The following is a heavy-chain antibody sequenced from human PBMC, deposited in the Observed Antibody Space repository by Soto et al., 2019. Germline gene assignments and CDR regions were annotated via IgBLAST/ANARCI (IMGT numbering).Heavy chain of an antibody. CDR1: GGSVSSGGYY. D-gene: IGHD3-22*01. V-gene: IGHV4-61*08. CDR3: ARGNYSDSSGYYHPYFQH. CDR2: IYYSGST. Sequence: SETLSLTCTVSGGSVSSGGYYWSWIRQPPGKGLEWIGYIYYSGSTNYNPSLKSRVTISVDTSKNQFSLKLSSVTAADTAVYYCARGNYSDSSGYYHPYFQHLGQGALVTVSS. J-gene: IGHJ1*01.